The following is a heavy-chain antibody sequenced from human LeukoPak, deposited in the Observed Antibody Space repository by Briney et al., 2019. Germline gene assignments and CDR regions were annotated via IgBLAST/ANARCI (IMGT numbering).Heavy chain of an antibody. Sequence: PGGSLRLSCVGSGFTIRYYAMSWVRQAPGRGREWVLVLSASGDYTEYADCVRGRFTISRDTYQNTLSLQMYSLRAEDTALYYCAKKRALMKYPFDNWGQGTLVTVSS. CDR2: LSASGDYT. J-gene: IGHJ4*02. CDR1: GFTIRYYA. D-gene: IGHD2-2*01. V-gene: IGHV3-23*01. CDR3: AKKRALMKYPFDN.